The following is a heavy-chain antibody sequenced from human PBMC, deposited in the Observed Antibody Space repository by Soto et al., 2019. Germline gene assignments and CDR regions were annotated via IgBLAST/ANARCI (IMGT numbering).Heavy chain of an antibody. CDR3: ARDSKWLIINGNCFDS. J-gene: IGHJ5*01. Sequence: SLKVSWKFSGYSIINYGRTWGLHATGQGLEWMGWISGSNGATNYAQRFQGRVTLTTDTYTNTAYMELRSLRLDDTAVYYCARDSKWLIINGNCFDSWGQGTLGTVSS. D-gene: IGHD5-12*01. CDR2: ISGSNGAT. CDR1: GYSIINYG. V-gene: IGHV1-18*04.